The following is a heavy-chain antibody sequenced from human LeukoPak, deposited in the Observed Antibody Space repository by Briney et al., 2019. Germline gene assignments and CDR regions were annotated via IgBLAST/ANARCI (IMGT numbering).Heavy chain of an antibody. CDR1: GGSISSGGYY. CDR3: ARDRCSSTSCLYYYYYYYMDV. D-gene: IGHD2-2*01. Sequence: SQTLSLTCTVSGGSISSGGYYWSWIRQHPGKGLEWIGYIYYSGSTYYNPSLKSRVTISVDRSKNQFSLKLSSVTAADTAVYYCARDRCSSTSCLYYYYYYYMDVWGKGTTVTVSS. J-gene: IGHJ6*03. CDR2: IYYSGST. V-gene: IGHV4-31*03.